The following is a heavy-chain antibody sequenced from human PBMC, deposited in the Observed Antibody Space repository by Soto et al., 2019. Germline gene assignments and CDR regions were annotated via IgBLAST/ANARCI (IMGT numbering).Heavy chain of an antibody. J-gene: IGHJ4*02. V-gene: IGHV4-39*01. CDR3: ARQVPYRSSRSYFFDF. Sequence: SDTLSLTCTVAGSSISSSNYYWAWIRQPPGKGLEWIGSSFSTEITYYNPSLKSRVTISVDTSKNQFSLNLRSVTAADTAVYLCARQVPYRSSRSYFFDFWGQVTLVTVS. CDR1: GSSISSSNYY. D-gene: IGHD2-2*01. CDR2: SFSTEIT.